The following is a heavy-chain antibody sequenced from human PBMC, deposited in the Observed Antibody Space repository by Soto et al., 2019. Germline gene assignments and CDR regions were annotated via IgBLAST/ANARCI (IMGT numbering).Heavy chain of an antibody. CDR2: IIPIFGTA. D-gene: IGHD1-26*01. V-gene: IGHV1-69*13. CDR1: GGTFSSYA. Sequence: ASVKVSCKASGGTFSSYAISRVRQAPGQGLEWMGGIIPIFGTANYAQKFQGRVTITADESTSTAYMELSSLRSEDTAVYYCAREGRVGASPLYYGMDVWGQGTTVTVS. CDR3: AREGRVGASPLYYGMDV. J-gene: IGHJ6*02.